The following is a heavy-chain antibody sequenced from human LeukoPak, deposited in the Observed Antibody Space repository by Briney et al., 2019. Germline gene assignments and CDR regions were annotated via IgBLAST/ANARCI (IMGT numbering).Heavy chain of an antibody. Sequence: PSETLSLTCTVSGGSIVSHYWNWIRQPAGRGLEWIGRFYASGTTNTSPSLKSRVTMSVDTSKNQFSLKLSSVTAADTAVYYCAKDSSTWGNLAGHFDSWGQGALVTVSS. J-gene: IGHJ4*02. V-gene: IGHV4-4*07. CDR2: FYASGTT. D-gene: IGHD6-13*01. CDR1: GGSIVSHY. CDR3: AKDSSTWGNLAGHFDS.